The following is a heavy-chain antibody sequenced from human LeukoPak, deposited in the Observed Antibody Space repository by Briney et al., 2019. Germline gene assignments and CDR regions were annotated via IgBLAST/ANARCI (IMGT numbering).Heavy chain of an antibody. CDR1: GFTFSSYN. Sequence: TGGSLRLSCAASGFTFSSYNMNWVRQAPGKGLEWVAFIRYDGSNKYYADSVKGRFTISRDNSKNTLYLQMNSLRAEDTAVYYCAKDQSSGWYGVGYPNWFDPWGQGTLVTVSS. CDR2: IRYDGSNK. CDR3: AKDQSSGWYGVGYPNWFDP. D-gene: IGHD6-19*01. V-gene: IGHV3-30*02. J-gene: IGHJ5*02.